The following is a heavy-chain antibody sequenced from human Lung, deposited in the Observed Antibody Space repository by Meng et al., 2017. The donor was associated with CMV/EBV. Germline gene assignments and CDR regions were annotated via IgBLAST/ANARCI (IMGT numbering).Heavy chain of an antibody. CDR3: ARGSSGWTYYLDY. Sequence: ASVXVSXXASGYTFTSYYMHWVRQAPGQGLEWMGIINPSGGSTSYAQKFQGRVTMTRDTSTSTVYMELSSLRSEDTAVYYCARGSSGWTYYLDYWGQGTLVTVSS. V-gene: IGHV1-46*01. D-gene: IGHD6-19*01. CDR1: GYTFTSYY. J-gene: IGHJ4*02. CDR2: INPSGGST.